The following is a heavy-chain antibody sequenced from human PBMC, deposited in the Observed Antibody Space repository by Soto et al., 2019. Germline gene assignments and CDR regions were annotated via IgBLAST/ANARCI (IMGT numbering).Heavy chain of an antibody. CDR2: IHGDGGKI. D-gene: IGHD5-18*01. Sequence: GSLRLSCAASGFMFSAYWMSWVRQAPGKGLEWVANIHGDGGKIYYVNSVKGRLTISRDNAKRSLYLQMKSLRAEDTAVYYCARDFYGGYTYGTGDYWGQGALVTVSS. CDR1: GFMFSAYW. J-gene: IGHJ4*02. CDR3: ARDFYGGYTYGTGDY. V-gene: IGHV3-7*01.